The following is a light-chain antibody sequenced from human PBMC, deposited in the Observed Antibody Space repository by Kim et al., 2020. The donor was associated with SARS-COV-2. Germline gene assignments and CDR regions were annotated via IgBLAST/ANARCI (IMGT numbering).Light chain of an antibody. Sequence: QSVLTQPPSASGTPGQRVTISCSGSSSNIGSNYVYWYQQLPGTAPKLLIYRNNQRPSGVPDRFSGSKSGTSASLAISGLRSEDEADYYCAAWDDSLSGWVLGEGTRLTVL. CDR1: SSNIGSNY. CDR2: RNN. J-gene: IGLJ3*02. CDR3: AAWDDSLSGWV. V-gene: IGLV1-47*01.